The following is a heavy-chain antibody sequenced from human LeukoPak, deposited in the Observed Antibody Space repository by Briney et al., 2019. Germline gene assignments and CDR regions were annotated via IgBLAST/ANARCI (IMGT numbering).Heavy chain of an antibody. Sequence: PGGSLRLSCAASGFTFSSYGMHWVRQAPGKGLEWVAFIRYDGSNKYYADSVKGRFTISRDNSKNTLYLQMNSLRAEDTAVYYCARTRRGLWFGAFDPWGQGTLVTVSS. J-gene: IGHJ5*02. CDR1: GFTFSSYG. D-gene: IGHD3-10*01. V-gene: IGHV3-30*02. CDR2: IRYDGSNK. CDR3: ARTRRGLWFGAFDP.